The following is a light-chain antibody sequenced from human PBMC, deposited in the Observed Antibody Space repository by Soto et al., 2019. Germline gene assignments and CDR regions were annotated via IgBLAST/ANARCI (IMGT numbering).Light chain of an antibody. J-gene: IGLJ2*01. Sequence: SCELTQSPSVSVAPGQTARITCGGNNIGNKRVLWYQQKAGQAPVLVVHDNSERPSGIPERFSGSNSAKTATLTINMLEAGDEADYYCQVWDSSSDLPLFGGGTK. CDR2: DNS. CDR1: NIGNKR. CDR3: QVWDSSSDLPL. V-gene: IGLV3-21*02.